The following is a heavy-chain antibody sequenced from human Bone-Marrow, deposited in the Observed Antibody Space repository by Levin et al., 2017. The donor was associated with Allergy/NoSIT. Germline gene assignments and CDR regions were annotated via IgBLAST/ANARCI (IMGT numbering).Heavy chain of an antibody. D-gene: IGHD3-10*01. V-gene: IGHV3-23*01. CDR2: ISGSGGST. CDR1: GFTFSSYA. J-gene: IGHJ6*02. Sequence: SGGSLRLSCAASGFTFSSYAMSWVRQAPGKGLEWVSAISGSGGSTYYADSVKGRFTISRDNSKNTLYLQMNSLRAEDTAVYYCAKELTMVRGVISHYYYYGMDVWGQGTTVTVSS. CDR3: AKELTMVRGVISHYYYYGMDV.